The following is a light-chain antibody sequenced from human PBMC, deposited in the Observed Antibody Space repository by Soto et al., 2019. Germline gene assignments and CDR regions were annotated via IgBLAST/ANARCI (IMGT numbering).Light chain of an antibody. CDR2: DAS. J-gene: IGKJ4*01. CDR1: QDISIY. Sequence: DIQMTQSPSSLSASIGDRVTITCQASQDISIYLKWYQHKPGKPPKLLIYDASDLESGVPSRFSGSGSGTDFTFTIISLLPEDVATYYCQHYDHPPLTFGGGTKVEIK. V-gene: IGKV1-33*01. CDR3: QHYDHPPLT.